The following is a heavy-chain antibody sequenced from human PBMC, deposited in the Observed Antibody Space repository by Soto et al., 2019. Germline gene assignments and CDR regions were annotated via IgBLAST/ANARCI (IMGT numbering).Heavy chain of an antibody. Sequence: GASVKVSCKASGYSSTNYAMHWVRQAPGQRLEWMGWINAGNGDTKYSQKFQARVTITRDTSASTAYMELSSLRSEDTAVYYCARDRGCSSASCYGRIYYYYYYMDVWGKGTTVTVSS. J-gene: IGHJ6*03. CDR3: ARDRGCSSASCYGRIYYYYYYMDV. V-gene: IGHV1-3*01. CDR1: GYSSTNYA. D-gene: IGHD2-2*01. CDR2: INAGNGDT.